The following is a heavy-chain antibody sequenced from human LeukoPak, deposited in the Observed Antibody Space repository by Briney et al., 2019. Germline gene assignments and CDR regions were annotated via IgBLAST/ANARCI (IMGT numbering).Heavy chain of an antibody. Sequence: GSSVKVSCKASGGTFSTYSTSWVRQAPGHGLEWMGGVIPVFGTSVYAQKFQDRVTITADESTSTAYMELRSLRSEDTAVYFCARVDGSPDYWGQGTLVTVSS. CDR1: GGTFSTYS. J-gene: IGHJ4*02. CDR3: ARVDGSPDY. CDR2: VIPVFGTS. D-gene: IGHD2-15*01. V-gene: IGHV1-69*01.